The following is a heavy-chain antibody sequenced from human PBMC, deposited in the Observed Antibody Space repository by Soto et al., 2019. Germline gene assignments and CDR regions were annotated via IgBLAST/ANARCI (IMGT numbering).Heavy chain of an antibody. CDR3: ARTGSQFTGAFDI. V-gene: IGHV3-33*01. Sequence: LRLSCAASGFTFSSYGMHWVRQAPGKGLEWVAVIWYDGSNKYYADSVKGRFTISRDNSKNTLYLQMNSLRAEDTAVYYCARTGSQFTGAFDIWGQGTVVTVSS. D-gene: IGHD1-26*01. J-gene: IGHJ3*02. CDR1: GFTFSSYG. CDR2: IWYDGSNK.